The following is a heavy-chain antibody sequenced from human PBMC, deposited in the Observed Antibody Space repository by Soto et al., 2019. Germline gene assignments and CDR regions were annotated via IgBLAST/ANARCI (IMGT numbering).Heavy chain of an antibody. V-gene: IGHV1-2*02. J-gene: IGHJ1*01. Sequence: ASVKVSCKASGYTFSDHYLHWVRQAPGQGLEWMGWISPNSGATEYAPKFQGRVTMTTDTSISTAFLKLASLRPDDTAIYYCARGPRTLLWLPCVHWGQGTLVTVSS. CDR2: ISPNSGAT. D-gene: IGHD2-21*01. CDR1: GYTFSDHY. CDR3: ARGPRTLLWLPCVH.